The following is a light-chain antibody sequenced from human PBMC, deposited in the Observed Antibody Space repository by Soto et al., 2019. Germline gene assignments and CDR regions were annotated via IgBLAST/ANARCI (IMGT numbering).Light chain of an antibody. J-gene: IGKJ5*01. Sequence: EIVLTQSPATLSLSPGERSTLSCRASQSVSSYLAWYQQKPGQAPRILIYDASNRATGIPARFSGSGSGTDFTLTISRLEPEDFAVYYCQQYNNWPSITFGQGTRLEIK. V-gene: IGKV3-11*01. CDR1: QSVSSY. CDR2: DAS. CDR3: QQYNNWPSIT.